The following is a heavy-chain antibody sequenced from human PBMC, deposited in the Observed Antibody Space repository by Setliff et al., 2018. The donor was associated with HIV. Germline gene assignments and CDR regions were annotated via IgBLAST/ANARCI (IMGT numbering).Heavy chain of an antibody. CDR3: ARRASKASLDY. CDR1: GYTFTSYW. J-gene: IGHJ4*02. V-gene: IGHV5-51*01. CDR2: IYPGDSDT. Sequence: PGESLTLSCKGSGYTFTSYWIGWVRQMPGKGLEWMGIIYPGDSDTRYSPSFQGRVTISADKSTNTAYLQWSSLQASDTAMYYCARRASKASLDYWGQGTLVTVSS.